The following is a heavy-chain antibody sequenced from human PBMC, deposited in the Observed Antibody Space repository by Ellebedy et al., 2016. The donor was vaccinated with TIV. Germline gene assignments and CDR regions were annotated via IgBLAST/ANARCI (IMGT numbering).Heavy chain of an antibody. D-gene: IGHD7-27*01. J-gene: IGHJ2*01. Sequence: GESLKISCAASGFTFSTYWMHWVRQAPGKGLVWVSRIDSDGSTTNYADSVKGRFTISRDNTANILYLQMNSLGAEDTAVYYCARDLGISPGLWGRGTLVTASS. CDR1: GFTFSTYW. CDR2: IDSDGSTT. CDR3: ARDLGISPGL. V-gene: IGHV3-74*01.